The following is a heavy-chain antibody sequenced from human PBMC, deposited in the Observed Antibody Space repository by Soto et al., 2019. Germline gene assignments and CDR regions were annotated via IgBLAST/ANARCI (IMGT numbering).Heavy chain of an antibody. V-gene: IGHV3-23*01. CDR3: AKAEKSSAVAGYFDS. Sequence: PGGSLRLSCAASEFMFSNYAMSWVRQAPGKGLEWVSAISGSGGTTYYADSVKGRFTISRDNSKNTLYLQMNSLRAEDTAVYYCAKAEKSSAVAGYFDSWGQGTLVTVSS. CDR1: EFMFSNYA. J-gene: IGHJ4*02. CDR2: ISGSGGTT. D-gene: IGHD6-19*01.